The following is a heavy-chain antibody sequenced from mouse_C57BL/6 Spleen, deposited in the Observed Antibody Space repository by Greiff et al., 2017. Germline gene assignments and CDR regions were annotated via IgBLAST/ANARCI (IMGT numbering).Heavy chain of an antibody. CDR3: ARWVYDYPFDY. CDR1: GYTFTSYW. D-gene: IGHD2-4*01. CDR2: IYPGSGST. V-gene: IGHV1-55*01. J-gene: IGHJ2*01. Sequence: QVQLQQPGAELVKPGASVKLSCKASGYTFTSYWITWVKQRPGQGLEWIGDIYPGSGSTNYNEKFKSKATLTVDTSSSTAYMQLSSLTSEDSAGYYGARWVYDYPFDYWGQGTTLTVSS.